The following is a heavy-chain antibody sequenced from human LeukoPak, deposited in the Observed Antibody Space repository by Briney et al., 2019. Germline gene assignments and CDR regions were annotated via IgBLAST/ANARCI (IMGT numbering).Heavy chain of an antibody. Sequence: ASVKVSCKASGYTFKSYAITWVRQAPGQGLEWMGWIDPYSGNTNYAQKFQGRVTMTTETFTSTADMEVTSLRSDDTALYHCARVHYYDASDYSTSNWFDPWGQGTLVTVSS. CDR2: IDPYSGNT. V-gene: IGHV1-18*01. CDR1: GYTFKSYA. D-gene: IGHD3-22*01. J-gene: IGHJ5*02. CDR3: ARVHYYDASDYSTSNWFDP.